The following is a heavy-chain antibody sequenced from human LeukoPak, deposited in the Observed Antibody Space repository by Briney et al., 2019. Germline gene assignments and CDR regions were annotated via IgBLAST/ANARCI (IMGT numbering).Heavy chain of an antibody. D-gene: IGHD6-19*01. Sequence: GGSLRLSCAASGFTFSNYAMSWVRQAPGKGLEWVSGISGSSGSTDFADSVKGRFAISRDNSKNTLYLQMNSQRDEDTAIYYCAKPYTSGWFGAFDIWGQGTMVTVSS. J-gene: IGHJ3*02. CDR3: AKPYTSGWFGAFDI. V-gene: IGHV3-23*01. CDR2: ISGSSGST. CDR1: GFTFSNYA.